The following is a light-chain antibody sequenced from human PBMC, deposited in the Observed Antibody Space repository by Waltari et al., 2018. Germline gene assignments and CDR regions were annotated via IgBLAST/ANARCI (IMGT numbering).Light chain of an antibody. J-gene: IGLJ3*02. CDR2: ANN. V-gene: IGLV1-40*01. Sequence: QSVLTQPPSVSGAPGQRVTISCTGSSSNIGASYDVPWYQQLPGTAPKVLIYANNNRPSGVPDRFSGSKSGTSASLAISGLKAEDEADYYCQSYDSSLGGSVFGGGTKLTVL. CDR3: QSYDSSLGGSV. CDR1: SSNIGASYD.